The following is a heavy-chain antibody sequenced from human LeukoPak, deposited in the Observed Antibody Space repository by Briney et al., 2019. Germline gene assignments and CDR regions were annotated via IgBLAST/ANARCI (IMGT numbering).Heavy chain of an antibody. CDR3: ARDYASVPAAIWGNWFDP. D-gene: IGHD2-2*01. Sequence: ASVKVSCKTSGYTFTDYFVHWVRQAPGQGLEWMGGIIPIFGTANYAQKFQGRVTITADESTSTAYMELSSLRSEDTAVYYCARDYASVPAAIWGNWFDPWGQGTLVTVSS. V-gene: IGHV1-69*13. J-gene: IGHJ5*02. CDR2: IIPIFGTA. CDR1: GYTFTDYF.